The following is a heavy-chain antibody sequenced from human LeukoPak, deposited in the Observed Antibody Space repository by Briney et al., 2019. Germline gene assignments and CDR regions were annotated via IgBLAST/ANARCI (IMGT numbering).Heavy chain of an antibody. J-gene: IGHJ6*03. CDR3: ARGGYSSSWFRFGAYYYYMDV. CDR2: ITSRSSYM. CDR1: GFTFSNYN. V-gene: IGHV3-21*01. D-gene: IGHD6-13*01. Sequence: GRTLRLSCAVSGFTFSNYNMNCVRGAPAKGREWVSSITSRSSYMYYTDSVKGRFTISRDNAKNSLYMQVNSLRAEDTAVYYCARGGYSSSWFRFGAYYYYMDVCGKGTTVTASS.